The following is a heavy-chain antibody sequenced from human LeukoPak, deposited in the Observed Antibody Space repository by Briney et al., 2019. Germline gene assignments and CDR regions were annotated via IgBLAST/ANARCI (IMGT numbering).Heavy chain of an antibody. V-gene: IGHV1-2*02. CDR3: ARAGHNSNSGGYDF. D-gene: IGHD3-22*01. J-gene: IGHJ4*02. CDR1: GYTFIDHY. CDR2: IDPDTGDT. Sequence: ASVTVSFKPSGYTFIDHYLHWVRQAPGQGLESLGWIDPDTGDTNYPQKFQGRLTMTRDTSSSTAYMELNRLRSDDTAVYYCARAGHNSNSGGYDFWGLGTLVTVSS.